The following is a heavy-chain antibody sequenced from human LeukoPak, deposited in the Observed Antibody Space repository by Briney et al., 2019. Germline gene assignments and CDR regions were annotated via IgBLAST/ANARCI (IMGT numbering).Heavy chain of an antibody. J-gene: IGHJ3*02. CDR3: ARPNYYDSSGYPEPDAFDI. V-gene: IGHV1-8*03. D-gene: IGHD3-22*01. CDR2: MNPNSGNT. Sequence: ASVKVSCKASGYTFTSYDINWVRQATGQGLEWMGWMNPNSGNTGYAQKFQGRVTITRNTSISTAYMELSSLRSDDTAVYYCARPNYYDSSGYPEPDAFDIWGQGTMVTVSS. CDR1: GYTFTSYD.